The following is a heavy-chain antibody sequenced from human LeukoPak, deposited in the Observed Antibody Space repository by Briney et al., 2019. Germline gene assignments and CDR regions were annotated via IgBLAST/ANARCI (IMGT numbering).Heavy chain of an antibody. D-gene: IGHD2-2*01. CDR3: AREGVMRGYCTSTSCSKAFDI. CDR1: GDSISSYY. CDR2: ISHGGST. Sequence: SETLSLTCLVSGDSISSYYWSWIRQPPGEGLEWIGKISHGGSTNYNPSLKSRVTISVDTSKNQFSLKLTSVTAADTAVYYCAREGVMRGYCTSTSCSKAFDIWGQGTLVTVSS. V-gene: IGHV4-34*01. J-gene: IGHJ3*02.